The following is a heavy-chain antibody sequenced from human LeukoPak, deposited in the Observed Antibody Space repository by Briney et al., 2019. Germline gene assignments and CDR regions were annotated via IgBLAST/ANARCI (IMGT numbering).Heavy chain of an antibody. CDR1: GGSISITGIS. V-gene: IGHV4-30-2*01. CDR3: AVAVAGAKGYYFDY. J-gene: IGHJ4*02. CDR2: VYRSGST. Sequence: SETLSLTCTVSGGSISITGISWNWVRQPPGTGLEWIGCVYRSGSTYLNPSLKSRVTMSVDKSKNQFSLKLNSVTAADTAVYYCAVAVAGAKGYYFDYWGQGTLVTVSS. D-gene: IGHD6-19*01.